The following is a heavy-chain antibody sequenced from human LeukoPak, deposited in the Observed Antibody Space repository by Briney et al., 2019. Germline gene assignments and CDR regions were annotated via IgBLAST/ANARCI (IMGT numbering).Heavy chain of an antibody. J-gene: IGHJ4*02. Sequence: GGSLRLSCAASGFTFSSYSMNWVAQAPGKGLEWVSSISSSSSYIYYADSVKGRFTISRDNAKNSLYLQMNSLRAEDTAVYYCAYDAALGNSSGYYYAQTFDYWGQGTLVTVSS. CDR3: AYDAALGNSSGYYYAQTFDY. CDR1: GFTFSSYS. V-gene: IGHV3-21*01. D-gene: IGHD3-22*01. CDR2: ISSSSSYI.